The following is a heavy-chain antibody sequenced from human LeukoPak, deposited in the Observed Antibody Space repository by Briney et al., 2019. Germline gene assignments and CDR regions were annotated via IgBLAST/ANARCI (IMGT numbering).Heavy chain of an antibody. D-gene: IGHD6-19*01. J-gene: IGHJ5*02. CDR1: GGSISSSNW. CDR2: IYHSGST. V-gene: IGHV4-4*02. Sequence: PSGTLSLTCAVSGGSISSSNWWSWVRQPPGKGLEWIGEIYHSGSTNYNPSLKSRVTISVDKSKNQFSLKLSSVTAADTAVYYCARAILAGAAPNWFDPWGQGTLVTVSS. CDR3: ARAILAGAAPNWFDP.